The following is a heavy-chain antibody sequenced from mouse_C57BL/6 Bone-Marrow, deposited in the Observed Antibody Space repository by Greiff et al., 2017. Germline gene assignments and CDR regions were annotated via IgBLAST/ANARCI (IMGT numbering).Heavy chain of an antibody. CDR2: IDPEDGET. D-gene: IGHD1-1*01. CDR1: GFNIKDYY. CDR3: ARPCGLRGYYGSSYWYFDV. V-gene: IGHV14-2*01. Sequence: VQLQQSGAELVKPGASVKLSCTASGFNIKDYYMHWVKQRTEQGLEWIGRIDPEDGETKYAPKFQGKATITADPSSNTAYLQLSSLTSEDTAVYYCARPCGLRGYYGSSYWYFDVWGTGTTVTVSS. J-gene: IGHJ1*03.